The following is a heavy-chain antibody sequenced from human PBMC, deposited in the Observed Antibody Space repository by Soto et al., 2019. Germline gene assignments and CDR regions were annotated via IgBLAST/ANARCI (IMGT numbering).Heavy chain of an antibody. D-gene: IGHD3-22*01. J-gene: IGHJ4*02. Sequence: ASVKVSCKASGYTFTGYYMHWVRQAPGQRLEWMGWINAGNGNTKYSQKFQGRVTITRDTSASTAYMELSSLRSEDTAVYYCARPTYYYDSSGPPAYWGQGTLVTVSS. V-gene: IGHV1-3*01. CDR1: GYTFTGYY. CDR2: INAGNGNT. CDR3: ARPTYYYDSSGPPAY.